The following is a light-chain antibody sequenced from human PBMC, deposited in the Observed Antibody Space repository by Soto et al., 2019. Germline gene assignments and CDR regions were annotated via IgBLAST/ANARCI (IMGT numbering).Light chain of an antibody. J-gene: IGKJ1*01. CDR3: QQYYSTPWT. CDR1: QSVLYSSNNKNY. CDR2: WAS. Sequence: GTTPSSDSLGVSLGERATINCKSSQSVLYSSNNKNYLAWYQQKPGQPPKLLIYWASTRESGVPDRFSGSGSGTDFTLTISSLQAEDVAVYYCQQYYSTPWTSGQGTKVDIK. V-gene: IGKV4-1*01.